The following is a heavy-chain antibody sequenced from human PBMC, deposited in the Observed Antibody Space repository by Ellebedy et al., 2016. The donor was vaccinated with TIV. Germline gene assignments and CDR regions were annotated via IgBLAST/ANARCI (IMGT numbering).Heavy chain of an antibody. CDR3: ASGQFDDMAV. D-gene: IGHD3-10*01. CDR2: IFYSGTP. J-gene: IGHJ6*02. V-gene: IGHV4-39*01. CDR1: GGSITSSTYY. Sequence: SETLSLXCSVSGGSITSSTYYWGWICQPPGKGLEWIGSIFYSGTPYYNPSLKSRVTISVDTSKTQFSLKVSSVTAADTAVYYCASGQFDDMAVWGQGTTVTVSS.